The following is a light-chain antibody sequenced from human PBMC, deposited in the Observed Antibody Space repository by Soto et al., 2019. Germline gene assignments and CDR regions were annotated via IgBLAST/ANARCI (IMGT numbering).Light chain of an antibody. J-gene: IGLJ2*01. V-gene: IGLV4-69*01. CDR1: SGHGSYA. CDR2: LNSDGSH. CDR3: QTWGSGTVV. Sequence: QSVLTQSPSASASLGASVKLTCTLDSGHGSYAVAWHQHQPDRGPRFLMNLNSDGSHTKGDGIPDRFSGSSSGAERYLTISSLQSEDEADFYCQTWGSGTVVFGGGTQLTVL.